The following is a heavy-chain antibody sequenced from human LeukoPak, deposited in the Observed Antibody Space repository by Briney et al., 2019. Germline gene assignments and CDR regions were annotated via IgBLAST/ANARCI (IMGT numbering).Heavy chain of an antibody. Sequence: PGRSLRLSCAASGFTVSNDYMTWVRQAPGKGLEWVSIIYSGGNTYYADSVKGRFTISRDNSKNTVYLQMNSLRVEDTAVYYCARDSSLWFGATWGQGTLVIVSS. CDR2: IYSGGNT. J-gene: IGHJ4*02. D-gene: IGHD3-10*01. CDR3: ARDSSLWFGAT. V-gene: IGHV3-53*01. CDR1: GFTVSNDY.